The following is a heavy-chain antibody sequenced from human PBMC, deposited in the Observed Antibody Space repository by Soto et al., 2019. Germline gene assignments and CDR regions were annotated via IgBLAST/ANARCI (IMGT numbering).Heavy chain of an antibody. CDR1: GGTFSSYA. Sequence: SVKVSCKASGGTFSSYAISWVRQAPGQGLEWMGGIIPIFGTANYAQKFQGRVTITADESTSTAYMELSSLRSEDTAVYYCARTRPYSGYDSVKYGMDVWGQGTTVTVSS. CDR2: IIPIFGTA. CDR3: ARTRPYSGYDSVKYGMDV. V-gene: IGHV1-69*13. D-gene: IGHD5-12*01. J-gene: IGHJ6*02.